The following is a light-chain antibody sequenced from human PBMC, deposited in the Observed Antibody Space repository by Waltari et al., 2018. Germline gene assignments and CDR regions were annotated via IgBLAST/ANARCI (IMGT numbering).Light chain of an antibody. J-gene: IGLJ3*02. Sequence: FMLTQPHSVSESPGKTVTIPCTRSSGSIASNYLQWYQQHPGSSPTTVIYEDNQRPSGLPDRFSGSIDSSSNSASLTISGLKTEDEADYYCQSYDSSNHWVFGGGTKLTVL. CDR1: SGSIASNY. V-gene: IGLV6-57*01. CDR3: QSYDSSNHWV. CDR2: EDN.